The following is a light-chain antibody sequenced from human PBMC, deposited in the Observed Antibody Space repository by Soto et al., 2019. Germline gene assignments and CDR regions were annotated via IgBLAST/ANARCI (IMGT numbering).Light chain of an antibody. V-gene: IGLV2-14*01. CDR1: SRDVGDYNY. J-gene: IGLJ1*01. CDR2: EVT. Sequence: QSARTQPAAVSESPGQSITISCTVTSRDVGDYNYVSWYQKHPGKAPKPMFYEVTNRPSGVSNRYSGSKSGNTASLTISGLQAEDEAEYYCSSITSTSTYVFGAGTKVTVL. CDR3: SSITSTSTYV.